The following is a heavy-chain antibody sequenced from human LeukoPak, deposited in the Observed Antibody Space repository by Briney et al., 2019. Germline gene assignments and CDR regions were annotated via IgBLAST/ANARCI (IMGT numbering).Heavy chain of an antibody. V-gene: IGHV1-46*01. Sequence: ASVKVSCRASGYTFTSNHIHWVRQAPGQGLEWMGIINPSDDTTTYAQKFRGRVTMTRDTSTSTVYMDLSSLRSEDTAVYYCARDGGSYGDCPHWGQGTLVTVSS. CDR3: ARDGGSYGDCPH. D-gene: IGHD3-16*01. J-gene: IGHJ1*01. CDR2: INPSDDTT. CDR1: GYTFTSNH.